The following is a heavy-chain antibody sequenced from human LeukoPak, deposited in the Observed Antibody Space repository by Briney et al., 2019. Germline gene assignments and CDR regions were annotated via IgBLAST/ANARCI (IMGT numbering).Heavy chain of an antibody. V-gene: IGHV4-34*01. CDR2: INHSGST. Sequence: SETLSLTCAVYGGSFSGYYWSWIRQPPGKGLEWIGEINHSGSTNYNPSLKSRVTISVDTSKNQFSLKLSSVTAADTAVYYCASGGQPVVAGGFDYWGQGTLVTVSS. D-gene: IGHD6-6*01. CDR1: GGSFSGYY. J-gene: IGHJ4*02. CDR3: ASGGQPVVAGGFDY.